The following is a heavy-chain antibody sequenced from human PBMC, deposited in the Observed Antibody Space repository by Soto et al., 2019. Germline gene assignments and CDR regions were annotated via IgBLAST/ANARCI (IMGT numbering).Heavy chain of an antibody. CDR3: AKDQVAVAGSTFEY. V-gene: IGHV3-23*01. D-gene: IGHD6-19*01. J-gene: IGHJ4*01. CDR1: GFTFSSYA. CDR2: ISGSGGAT. Sequence: EVQLLESGGGLVQPGGSLRLSCAASGFTFSSYAISWVRQAPGKGLEWVSAISGSGGATYYADSVKGRFTISRDNSKKTVYLHMNSLSGEDTAVYFCAKDQVAVAGSTFEYWGHGTRVTVSS.